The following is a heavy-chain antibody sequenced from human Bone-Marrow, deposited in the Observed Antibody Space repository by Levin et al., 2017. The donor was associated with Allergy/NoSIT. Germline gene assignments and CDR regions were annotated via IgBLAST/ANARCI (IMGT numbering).Heavy chain of an antibody. V-gene: IGHV3-7*01. CDR3: AREVPPPYSSLDY. Sequence: GGSLRLSCVVSGFTFSDYWMSWVRQAPGKGLEWVANIRQDGSEEYYVDSVKGRFTISRDNAKNSLYLQMNSLRVEDSAVYYCAREVPPPYSSLDYWGQGTLALVSS. CDR2: IRQDGSEE. J-gene: IGHJ4*02. D-gene: IGHD3-22*01. CDR1: GFTFSDYW.